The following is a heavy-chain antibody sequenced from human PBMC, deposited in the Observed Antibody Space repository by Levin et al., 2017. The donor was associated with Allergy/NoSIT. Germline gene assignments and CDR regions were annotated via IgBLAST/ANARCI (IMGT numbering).Heavy chain of an antibody. CDR1: GFTVSSNY. V-gene: IGHV3-53*01. D-gene: IGHD5-18*01. CDR3: ASGYSYGYGEDFDY. J-gene: IGHJ4*02. Sequence: GGSLRLSCAASGFTVSSNYMSWVRQAPGKGLEWVSVIYSGGSTYYADSVKGRFTISRDNSKNTLYLQMNSLRAEDTAVYYCASGYSYGYGEDFDYWGQGTLVTVSS. CDR2: IYSGGST.